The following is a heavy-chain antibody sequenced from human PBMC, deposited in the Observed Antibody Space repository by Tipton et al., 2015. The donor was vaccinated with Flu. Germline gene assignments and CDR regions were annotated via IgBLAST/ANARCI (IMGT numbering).Heavy chain of an antibody. CDR2: IYRSGST. CDR1: GYSISSGYY. V-gene: IGHV4-38-2*01. J-gene: IGHJ5*01. Sequence: TLSLTCAVSGYSISSGYYWGWIRQPPGKGLEWIGSIYRSGSTYYNPSLKGRVTISVDTSKTQFSLRLTSVTAADTAVYFCARRTFSNYVSEPKNWFDFWGQGTLVTVSS. D-gene: IGHD4-11*01. CDR3: ARRTFSNYVSEPKNWFDF.